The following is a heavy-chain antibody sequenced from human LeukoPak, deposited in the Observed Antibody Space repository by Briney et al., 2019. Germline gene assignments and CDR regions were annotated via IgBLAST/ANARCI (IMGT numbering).Heavy chain of an antibody. CDR1: GFTFSSYS. CDR2: ISSSSSTI. D-gene: IGHD6-13*01. V-gene: IGHV3-48*01. Sequence: GGSLRLSCAAPGFTFSSYSMNWVRQAPGKGLEWVSYISSSSSTIYYADSVRGRFTISRDNAKNSLYLQMNSLRAEDTAVYYCATPYSSSWYEPFDYWGQGTLVTVSS. CDR3: ATPYSSSWYEPFDY. J-gene: IGHJ4*02.